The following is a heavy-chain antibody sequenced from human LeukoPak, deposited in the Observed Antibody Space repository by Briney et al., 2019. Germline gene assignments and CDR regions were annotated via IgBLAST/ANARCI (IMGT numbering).Heavy chain of an antibody. D-gene: IGHD3-22*01. CDR2: ISSSGSTI. Sequence: GGSLRLSCAASGFTFSDYYMSWIRQAPGKGLEWVSYISSSGSTIYYADSVKGRFTISRDNAENSLYLQMNSLRAEDTAVYYCARVDDSSGYLIDYWGQGTLVTVSS. V-gene: IGHV3-11*04. J-gene: IGHJ4*02. CDR3: ARVDDSSGYLIDY. CDR1: GFTFSDYY.